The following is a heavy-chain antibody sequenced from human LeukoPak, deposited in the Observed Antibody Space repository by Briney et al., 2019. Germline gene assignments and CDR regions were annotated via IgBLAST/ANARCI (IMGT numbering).Heavy chain of an antibody. Sequence: SETLSLTCAVYGGSFSGYYWSWIRQPPGKGLEWIGEINHSGSTNYNPSLKSRVTISVDTSKNQFSLKLSSVTAADTAVYYCARGLYSYGFFDYWGQGTLVTVSS. CDR3: ARGLYSYGFFDY. J-gene: IGHJ4*02. CDR2: INHSGST. CDR1: GGSFSGYY. D-gene: IGHD5-18*01. V-gene: IGHV4-34*01.